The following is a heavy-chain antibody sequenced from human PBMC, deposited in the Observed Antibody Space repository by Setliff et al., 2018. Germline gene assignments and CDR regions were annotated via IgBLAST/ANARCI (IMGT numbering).Heavy chain of an antibody. V-gene: IGHV1-69*05. CDR1: GYAFITFG. CDR2: MSPIFGTA. Sequence: SVKVSCKTSGYAFITFGMSWVRQAPGQGLEWMGWMSPIFGTANYAQKFQGRVTITTDDSTNTAYMELSSLRSEDTAVYFCARERGSYDSSTHYTYYFDNWGQGTLVTVSS. J-gene: IGHJ4*02. D-gene: IGHD3-22*01. CDR3: ARERGSYDSSTHYTYYFDN.